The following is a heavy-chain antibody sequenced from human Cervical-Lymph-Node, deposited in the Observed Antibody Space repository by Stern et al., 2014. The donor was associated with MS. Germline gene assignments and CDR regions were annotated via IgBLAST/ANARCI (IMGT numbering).Heavy chain of an antibody. V-gene: IGHV3-30-3*01. CDR2: ISYDGDNK. J-gene: IGHJ4*02. D-gene: IGHD6-6*01. CDR1: GFTFDSYA. Sequence: QVQLVESGGGVVQPGRSLRLSCAASGFTFDSYAMHWVRQTPGKGLEWVAVISYDGDNKYYADSVKGRFTISRDNSKNTLYLLMNSLRPEDTAVYYCAREIFSSPSRLFDYWGQGALVTVTS. CDR3: AREIFSSPSRLFDY.